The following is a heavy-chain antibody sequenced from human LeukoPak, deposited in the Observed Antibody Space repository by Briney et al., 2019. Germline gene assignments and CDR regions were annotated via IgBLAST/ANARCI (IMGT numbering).Heavy chain of an antibody. V-gene: IGHV6-1*01. CDR2: TYYRSKWYN. CDR3: ARDHLGQLAIFGVVIRYFDY. Sequence: SQTLSLTCAISGDSVSSNSAAWNWIRQSPSRGLEWLGRTYYRSKWYNDYAVSVKSRITINPDTSKNQFSLQLNSVTPEDTAVYYCARDHLGQLAIFGVVIRYFDYWGQGTLVTVSS. D-gene: IGHD3-3*01. J-gene: IGHJ4*02. CDR1: GDSVSSNSAA.